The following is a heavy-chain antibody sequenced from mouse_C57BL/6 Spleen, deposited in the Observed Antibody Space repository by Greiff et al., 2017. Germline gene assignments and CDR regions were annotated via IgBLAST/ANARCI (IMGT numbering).Heavy chain of an antibody. CDR3: ARYYEYDGDWFAY. V-gene: IGHV1-85*01. CDR2: LYPRDGST. D-gene: IGHD2-4*01. CDR1: GYTFTSYD. J-gene: IGHJ3*01. Sequence: VQLQESGPELVKPGASVKLSCKASGYTFTSYDINWVKQRPGQGLEWIGWLYPRDGSTKYNEKLKGKATVTVATSSSTAYMELHSLTSEDSAVYFCARYYEYDGDWFAYWGQGTLVTVSA.